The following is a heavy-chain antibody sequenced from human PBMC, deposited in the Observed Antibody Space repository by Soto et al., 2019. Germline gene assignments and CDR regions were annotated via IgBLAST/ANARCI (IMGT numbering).Heavy chain of an antibody. D-gene: IGHD6-13*01. V-gene: IGHV4-31*03. Sequence: SETLSLTCTVSGGSISSGGYYWSWIRQHSGKGLEWIGYIYYSGSTYYNPSLKSRVTISVDTSKNHFSLKLSSVTAADTAVYYCARRSSSWYDYWGQGTLVTVSS. CDR2: IYYSGST. CDR1: GGSISSGGYY. CDR3: ARRSSSWYDY. J-gene: IGHJ4*02.